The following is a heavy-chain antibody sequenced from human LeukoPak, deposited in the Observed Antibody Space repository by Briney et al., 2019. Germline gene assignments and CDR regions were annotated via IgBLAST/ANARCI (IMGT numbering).Heavy chain of an antibody. Sequence: GGSLRLPCAASGLTFSGYSMNWVRQAPGKGLEWVSSISSSSNYIYYADSVRGRFTISRDNAKNSLYLQMNSLRAEDTAVYYCARDSSPSSWTCPSGGSCYTEDFDYWGQGTLVTVSS. CDR1: GLTFSGYS. V-gene: IGHV3-21*01. J-gene: IGHJ4*02. CDR2: ISSSSNYI. CDR3: ARDSSPSSWTCPSGGSCYTEDFDY. D-gene: IGHD2-15*01.